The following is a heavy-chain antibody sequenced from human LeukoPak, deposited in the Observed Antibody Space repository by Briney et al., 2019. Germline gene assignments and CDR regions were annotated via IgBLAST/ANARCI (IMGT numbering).Heavy chain of an antibody. D-gene: IGHD2-2*01. CDR3: ARRGSCTSTSCYEYFDY. J-gene: IGHJ4*02. Sequence: GEYLKIYCKGSGYSFTSYWLGWVRQMPGKGLEWMGIIYPGDSDTRYSPSFQGQVTISADKSISTAYLQWSSLKASDTAVYYCARRGSCTSTSCYEYFDYWGQGNLVTVSS. CDR1: GYSFTSYW. V-gene: IGHV5-51*01. CDR2: IYPGDSDT.